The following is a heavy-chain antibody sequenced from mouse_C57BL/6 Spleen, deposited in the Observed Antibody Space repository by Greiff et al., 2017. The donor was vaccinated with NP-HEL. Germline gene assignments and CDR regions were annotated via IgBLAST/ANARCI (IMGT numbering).Heavy chain of an antibody. D-gene: IGHD2-1*01. CDR1: GFTFSSYA. CDR2: ISDGGSYT. J-gene: IGHJ4*01. CDR3: ARDQYGNYRYYYAMDY. V-gene: IGHV5-4*01. Sequence: DVKLVESGGGLVKPGGSLKLSCAASGFTFSSYAMSWVRQTPEKRLEWVATISDGGSYTYYPDNVKGRFTISRDNAKNNLYLQMSHLKSEDTAMYYCARDQYGNYRYYYAMDYWGQGTSVTVSS.